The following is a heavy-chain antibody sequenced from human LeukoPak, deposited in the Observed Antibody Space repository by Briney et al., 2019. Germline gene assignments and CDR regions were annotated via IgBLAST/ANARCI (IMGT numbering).Heavy chain of an antibody. CDR3: ACSSGYYYDLDY. V-gene: IGHV3-9*01. D-gene: IGHD3-22*01. Sequence: GGSLRLSCAASGFTFDDYAMHWVRQAPGKGLEWVSGISWNSGSIGYADSVKGRFTISRDNAKNSLYLQMNSLRAEDTALYYCACSSGYYYDLDYWGQGTLVTVSS. J-gene: IGHJ4*02. CDR1: GFTFDDYA. CDR2: ISWNSGSI.